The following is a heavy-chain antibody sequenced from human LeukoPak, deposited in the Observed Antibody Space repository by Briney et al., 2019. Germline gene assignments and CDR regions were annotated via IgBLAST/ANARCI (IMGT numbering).Heavy chain of an antibody. D-gene: IGHD6-19*01. J-gene: IGHJ5*02. Sequence: ASVKVSCKASGYTFTGYYMHWVRQAPGQGLEWMGWINPNSGGTNYAQKFQGRVTMTRDTSYSTGYVELSRLRSDDTAVCYGARVGEYIAVTGTADWFDPWGQGTLVTVSS. CDR3: ARVGEYIAVTGTADWFDP. V-gene: IGHV1-2*02. CDR1: GYTFTGYY. CDR2: INPNSGGT.